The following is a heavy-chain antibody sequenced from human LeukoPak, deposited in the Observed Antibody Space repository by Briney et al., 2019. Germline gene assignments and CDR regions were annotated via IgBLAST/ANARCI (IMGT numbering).Heavy chain of an antibody. V-gene: IGHV3-30*02. D-gene: IGHD3-22*01. Sequence: GGSLRLSCAASGFTFSSYGMHWVRQAPRKGLEWVAFIRYDGSNKYYADFVKGRFTISRDNSKNTLYLQMNSLRAEDTAVYYCARDYYYDNSGYYGLGAFDIWGQGTMVTVSS. J-gene: IGHJ3*02. CDR3: ARDYYYDNSGYYGLGAFDI. CDR1: GFTFSSYG. CDR2: IRYDGSNK.